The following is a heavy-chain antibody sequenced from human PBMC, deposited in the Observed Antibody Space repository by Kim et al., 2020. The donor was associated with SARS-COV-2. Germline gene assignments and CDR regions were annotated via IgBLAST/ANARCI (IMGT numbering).Heavy chain of an antibody. CDR3: ARDLLLWFGELKMMIYYYYYGMDV. J-gene: IGHJ6*02. CDR2: ISSSSSYI. Sequence: GGSLRLSCAASGFTFSSYSMNWVRQAPGKGLEWVSSISSSSSYIYYADSVKGRFTISRDNAKNSLYLQMNSLRAEDTAVYYCARDLLLWFGELKMMIYYYYYGMDVWGQGTTVTVSS. V-gene: IGHV3-21*01. CDR1: GFTFSSYS. D-gene: IGHD3-10*01.